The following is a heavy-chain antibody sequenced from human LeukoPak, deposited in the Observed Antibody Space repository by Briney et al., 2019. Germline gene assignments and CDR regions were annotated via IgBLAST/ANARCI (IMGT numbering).Heavy chain of an antibody. J-gene: IGHJ4*02. D-gene: IGHD6-19*01. CDR3: ARVGAVAAADC. CDR2: ISYDGSNK. Sequence: GGSLRLSCAASGFTFSAHGMHWVRQAPGKGLEWVAVISYDGSNKYYADSVKGRFTISRDNSKNTVYLQMNSLRAEDTAVYYCARVGAVAAADCWGQGTLVTVSS. CDR1: GFTFSAHG. V-gene: IGHV3-33*01.